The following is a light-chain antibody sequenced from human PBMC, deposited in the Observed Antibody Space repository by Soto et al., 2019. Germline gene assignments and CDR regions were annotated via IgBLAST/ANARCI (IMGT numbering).Light chain of an antibody. CDR3: QSYDSTLSALYV. V-gene: IGLV1-40*01. Sequence: QPVLTQPPSVSGAPGQRVTISCTGSSSNIGAGYDVHWYQQRPGTAPKLLIFGNINRPSGVPDRFSGSKSGTSASLAITGLQAEDEGDYYCQSYDSTLSALYVFGTGTKLTVL. CDR1: SSNIGAGYD. J-gene: IGLJ1*01. CDR2: GNI.